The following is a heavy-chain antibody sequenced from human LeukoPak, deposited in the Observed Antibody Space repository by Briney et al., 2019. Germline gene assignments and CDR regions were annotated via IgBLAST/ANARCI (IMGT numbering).Heavy chain of an antibody. Sequence: GGSLRLSCRVSGITLSNYGMSWVRQAPGKGLEWVAGISGSGGSTKYADSVKGRFTISRDNPKNPLYLQMTSLRAEDTAVYFCAKRGVVIRVILVGFHKEAYYFDSWGQGALVTVSS. CDR1: GITLSNYG. D-gene: IGHD3-22*01. V-gene: IGHV3-23*01. CDR3: AKRGVVIRVILVGFHKEAYYFDS. CDR2: ISGSGGST. J-gene: IGHJ4*02.